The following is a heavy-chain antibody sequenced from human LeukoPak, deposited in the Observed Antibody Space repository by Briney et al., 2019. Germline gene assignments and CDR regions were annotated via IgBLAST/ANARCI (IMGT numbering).Heavy chain of an antibody. J-gene: IGHJ4*02. CDR2: IKSKTDGGTT. D-gene: IGHD3-22*01. CDR3: TTGLYYYDSSGYFYYFDY. V-gene: IGHV3-15*01. Sequence: GGSLRLSCAASGFTFSNAWMSWVRQAPGKGLEWVGRIKSKTDGGTTDYAAPVKGRFTISRDDSKNTLYLQMNSLKTEDTAVFYCTTGLYYYDSSGYFYYFDYWGQGTLVTVSS. CDR1: GFTFSNAW.